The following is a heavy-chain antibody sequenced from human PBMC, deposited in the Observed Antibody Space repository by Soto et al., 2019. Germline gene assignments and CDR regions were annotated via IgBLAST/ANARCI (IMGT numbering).Heavy chain of an antibody. CDR3: ASENGCSGGSCYSGWFDP. Sequence: GASVKVSCKASGYTFTSYGISWVRQAPGQGLEWMGWISAYNGNTNYAQKLQGRVTMTTDTSTSTAYMELRSLRSDDTAVYYCASENGCSGGSCYSGWFDPWGQGTLVTVSS. CDR2: ISAYNGNT. CDR1: GYTFTSYG. J-gene: IGHJ5*02. D-gene: IGHD2-15*01. V-gene: IGHV1-18*01.